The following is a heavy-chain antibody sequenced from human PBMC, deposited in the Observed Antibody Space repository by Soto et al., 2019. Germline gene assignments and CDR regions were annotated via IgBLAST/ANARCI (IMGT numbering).Heavy chain of an antibody. D-gene: IGHD6-13*01. CDR3: AKAYSNSWPNDWFDP. J-gene: IGHJ5*02. Sequence: EVQLLESGGGWLQPGGSLRLSCAASGFTFSSYAMNWVRQAPGKGLEWVSGITGSGAGSYYSDSVKGRFTISRDNSKNTLYLQMNSLRGEDTAVYYCAKAYSNSWPNDWFDPWGQGTLVTVSS. V-gene: IGHV3-23*01. CDR2: ITGSGAGS. CDR1: GFTFSSYA.